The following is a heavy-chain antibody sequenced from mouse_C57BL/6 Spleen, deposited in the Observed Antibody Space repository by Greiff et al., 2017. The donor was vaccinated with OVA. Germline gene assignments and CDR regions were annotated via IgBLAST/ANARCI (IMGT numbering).Heavy chain of an antibody. D-gene: IGHD1-3*01. J-gene: IGHJ1*03. CDR1: GYTFTDYY. Sequence: VQLQQSGAELVRPGASVELSCKASGYTFTDYYINWVKQRPGQGLEWIARIYPGSGNTYYNEKFKGKATLTAEKSSSTAYMQLSSLTSEDSAVYFCARSSSHWYFDVWGTGTTVTVSS. V-gene: IGHV1-76*01. CDR3: ARSSSHWYFDV. CDR2: IYPGSGNT.